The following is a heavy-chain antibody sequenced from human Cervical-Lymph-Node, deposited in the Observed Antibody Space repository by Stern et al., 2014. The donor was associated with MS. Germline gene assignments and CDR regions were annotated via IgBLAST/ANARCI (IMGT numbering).Heavy chain of an antibody. Sequence: QITLKESGPTLVKPTQTLTLTCTVSGFSLSTPGVGVGWIRQPPGKALEWLALLYWDADKLYSPSLKNRLTIIKDPSKNQVILTMTNVDPVDTATYYCAHSRVKYCRGGTCYSSLFDFWGQGTLITVSS. CDR1: GFSLSTPGVG. CDR2: LYWDADK. CDR3: AHSRVKYCRGGTCYSSLFDF. D-gene: IGHD2-15*01. V-gene: IGHV2-5*02. J-gene: IGHJ5*01.